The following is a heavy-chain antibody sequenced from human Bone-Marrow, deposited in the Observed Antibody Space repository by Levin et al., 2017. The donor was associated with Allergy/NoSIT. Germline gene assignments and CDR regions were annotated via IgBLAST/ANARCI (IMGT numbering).Heavy chain of an antibody. V-gene: IGHV5-51*01. Sequence: SGESLKISCHGSGYSFTSYWIGWVRQMPGKGLEYIGKIYPYDSDARVSPSFRGHVTISADKSTNSAYLQWSSLKASDSGTYYCVRQRGDSYVPDFDYWGQGALVTVSS. J-gene: IGHJ4*02. CDR3: VRQRGDSYVPDFDY. D-gene: IGHD3-10*01. CDR1: GYSFTSYW. CDR2: IYPYDSDA.